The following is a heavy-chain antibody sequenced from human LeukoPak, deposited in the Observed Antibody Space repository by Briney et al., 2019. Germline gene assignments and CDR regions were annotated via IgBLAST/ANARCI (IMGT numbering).Heavy chain of an antibody. CDR1: GGSISSGGYY. CDR3: TREGYYDSSGYYPVFDY. J-gene: IGHJ4*02. Sequence: SETLSLTCTVSGGSISSGGYYWSWIRQPPGKGLEWIGYIYHSGSTYYNPSLKSRVTISVDRSKNQFSLKLSSVTAADTAVYYCTREGYYDSSGYYPVFDYWGQGTLVTVSS. V-gene: IGHV4-30-2*01. D-gene: IGHD3-22*01. CDR2: IYHSGST.